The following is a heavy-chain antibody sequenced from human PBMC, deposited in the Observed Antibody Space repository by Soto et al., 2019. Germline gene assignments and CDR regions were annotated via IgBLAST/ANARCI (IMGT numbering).Heavy chain of an antibody. J-gene: IGHJ4*02. Sequence: QVQLVQSGADEKKPGASVKVSCKASGYTFTTYAMHWVRQAPGQRPEWMGWIHAGNGNTKYSQNFQGRVTITRDTSASTAYMELSSLRSEDTAVYYCARESGSSGWYSLDYWGQGTLVTVSS. CDR3: ARESGSSGWYSLDY. CDR1: GYTFTTYA. V-gene: IGHV1-3*05. D-gene: IGHD6-19*01. CDR2: IHAGNGNT.